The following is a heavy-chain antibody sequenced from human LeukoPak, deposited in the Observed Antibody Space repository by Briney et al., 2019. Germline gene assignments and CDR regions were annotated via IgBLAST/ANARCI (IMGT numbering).Heavy chain of an antibody. J-gene: IGHJ4*02. CDR3: ATTYY. CDR2: IYYSGST. Sequence: SETLSLTCAVSGGSMSSGGYSWSWIRQPPGKGLEWIGYIYYSGSTNYNPSLKSRVTISVDTSKNQFSLKLSSVTAADTAVYYCATTYYWGQGTLVTVSS. V-gene: IGHV4-61*08. CDR1: GGSMSSGGYS.